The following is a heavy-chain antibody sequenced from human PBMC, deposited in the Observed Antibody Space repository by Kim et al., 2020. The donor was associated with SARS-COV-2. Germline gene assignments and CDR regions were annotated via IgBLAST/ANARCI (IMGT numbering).Heavy chain of an antibody. CDR2: IYYSENT. J-gene: IGHJ4*01. CDR3: AGHQGRPWVVDYYFDY. CDR1: GVSISSASYY. Sequence: SETLSLTCSVAGVSISSASYYWVWIRQPPGKGLEWIGSIYYSENTIYNPSLKSRVTISVDTYTNHLSLRLSSVTATAAAVYYWAGHQGRPWVVDYYFDY. V-gene: IGHV4-39*01. D-gene: IGHD1-26*01.